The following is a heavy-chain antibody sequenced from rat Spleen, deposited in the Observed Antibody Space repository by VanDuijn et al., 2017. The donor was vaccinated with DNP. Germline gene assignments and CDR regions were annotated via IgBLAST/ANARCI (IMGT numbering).Heavy chain of an antibody. CDR2: ISYSGGT. CDR1: AYSITTNY. CDR3: ARWPGYNPPYAMDV. Sequence: EVQLQESGPGLVKPSQSLSLTCSVTAYSITTNYWGWIRKFPGNKMEWVGHISYSGGTSYNPSLKTRISITRDTSKNQLFLQVNSVTTEDTATYHCARWPGYNPPYAMDVWGQGTSVTVSS. V-gene: IGHV3-1*01. D-gene: IGHD1-4*01. J-gene: IGHJ4*01.